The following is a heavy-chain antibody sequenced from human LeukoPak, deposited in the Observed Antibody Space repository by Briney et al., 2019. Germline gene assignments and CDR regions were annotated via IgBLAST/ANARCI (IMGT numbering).Heavy chain of an antibody. V-gene: IGHV3-74*01. D-gene: IGHD1-26*01. J-gene: IGHJ3*02. CDR1: GFTFSSYW. CDR2: INTDGSST. CDR3: AKDGADDAFDI. Sequence: PGGSLRLSCAASGFTFSSYWMHWVRQAPGKGLVWVSRINTDGSSTSYADSVKGRFTISRDNSKNTLYLQMNSLRAEDTAVYYCAKDGADDAFDIWGQGTMVTVSS.